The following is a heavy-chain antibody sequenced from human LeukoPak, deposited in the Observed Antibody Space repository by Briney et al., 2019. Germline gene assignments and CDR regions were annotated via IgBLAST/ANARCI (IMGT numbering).Heavy chain of an antibody. CDR3: ARHDNDDDFDY. D-gene: IGHD3-16*01. V-gene: IGHV7-4-1*02. CDR2: INMYTANP. CDR1: GYTFTRYA. J-gene: IGHJ4*02. Sequence: ASVTVSCTASGYTFTRYAINWLRQAPGQGLEWMGWINMYTANPAYAQGFTERFVFSLDTSVTTAYLQISNLKTEDTAVYYCARHDNDDDFDYWGQGPRVTVSS.